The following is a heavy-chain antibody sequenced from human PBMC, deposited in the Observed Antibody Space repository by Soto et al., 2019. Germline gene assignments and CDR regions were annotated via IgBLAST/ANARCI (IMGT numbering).Heavy chain of an antibody. CDR2: IYSGGST. CDR3: ARDGHSGYDFFHYYYMDV. V-gene: IGHV3-53*04. Sequence: PGGSLRLSCAASGFTVSSNYMSWVRQAPGKGLEWVSVIYSGGSTYYADSVKGRFTISRHNSKNTLYLQMNSLRAEDTAVYYCARDGHSGYDFFHYYYMDVWGKVTTVTVSS. CDR1: GFTVSSNY. D-gene: IGHD5-12*01. J-gene: IGHJ6*03.